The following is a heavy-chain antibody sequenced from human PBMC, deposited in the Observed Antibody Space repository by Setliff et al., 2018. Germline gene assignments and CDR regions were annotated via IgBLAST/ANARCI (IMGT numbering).Heavy chain of an antibody. V-gene: IGHV4-4*02. CDR3: VRTDYSDGRYSMDV. CDR2: INHSGNT. CDR1: GASINSPSW. J-gene: IGHJ6*03. D-gene: IGHD6-19*01. Sequence: PSETLSLTCTVSGASINSPSWWSWVRQPPEKGLEWIGEINHSGNTNYNPSLKSRVTISVDKSTNQFSLKLNSVTAADAAVYYCVRTDYSDGRYSMDVWGKGTTVTVSS.